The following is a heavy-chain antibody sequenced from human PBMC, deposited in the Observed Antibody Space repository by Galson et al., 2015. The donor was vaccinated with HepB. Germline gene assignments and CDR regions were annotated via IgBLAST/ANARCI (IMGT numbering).Heavy chain of an antibody. CDR1: GHIFSTYD. D-gene: IGHD5-18*01. CDR3: ATMDTALVSINSHHYYGLDI. J-gene: IGHJ6*02. V-gene: IGHV1-3*01. CDR2: INAEIAYT. Sequence: SVKVSCKASGHIFSTYDVHWVRQAPGQRLEWMGWINAEIAYTKISEKFQGRVTITRDTSASTSYMELRSLRSEDTAVYYCATMDTALVSINSHHYYGLDIWGQGTTVIVSS.